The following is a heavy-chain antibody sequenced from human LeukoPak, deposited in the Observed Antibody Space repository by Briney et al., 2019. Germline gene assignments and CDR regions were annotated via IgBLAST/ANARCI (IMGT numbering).Heavy chain of an antibody. CDR2: INPNSGGT. J-gene: IGHJ4*02. V-gene: IGHV1-2*06. CDR3: ALNWYYDILTGYLED. D-gene: IGHD3-9*01. CDR1: GYTFTGYY. Sequence: ASVKVSCKASGYTFTGYYMRWVRQAPGQGLEWMGRINPNSGGTNYAQKFQGRVTMTRDTSISTAYMELSRLRSDDTAVYYCALNWYYDILTGYLEDWGQGTLVTVSS.